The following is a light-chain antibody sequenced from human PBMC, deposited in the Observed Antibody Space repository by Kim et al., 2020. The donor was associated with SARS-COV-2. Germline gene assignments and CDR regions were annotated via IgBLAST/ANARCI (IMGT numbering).Light chain of an antibody. CDR3: QQAYTTPYT. CDR1: QNIDDY. Sequence: SASVGGRVTFACRARQNIDDYLTWYQQKPGKAPKALISLASNLQSGVPSRFSGSGSGTDFTLTIINLQPEDFATYHCQQAYTTPYTFGQGTKLEIK. V-gene: IGKV1-39*01. J-gene: IGKJ2*01. CDR2: LAS.